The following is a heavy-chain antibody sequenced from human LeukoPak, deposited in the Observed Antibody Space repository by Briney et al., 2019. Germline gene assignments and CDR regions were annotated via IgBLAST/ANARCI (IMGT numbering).Heavy chain of an antibody. Sequence: SETLSLTCTVSGGSISSYYWSWLRQPPGKGLEWVGYIYYSGSTNYNPSLKSRVTTSVDTSKNQLSLKLSSVTAADTAVYYCARVIGYCSSTSCFGYFDYWGQGTLVTVSS. V-gene: IGHV4-59*08. J-gene: IGHJ4*02. CDR1: GGSISSYY. CDR3: ARVIGYCSSTSCFGYFDY. CDR2: IYYSGST. D-gene: IGHD2-2*01.